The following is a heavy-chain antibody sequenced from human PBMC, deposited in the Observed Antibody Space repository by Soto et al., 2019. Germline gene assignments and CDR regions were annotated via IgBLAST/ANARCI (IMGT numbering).Heavy chain of an antibody. CDR1: GGTFSSSG. Sequence: SVKVSCKASGGTFSSSGFSWVRQAPGQGLEWMGMIVPSLDTTNYAQKFQARVTITADEVTSTAYMELRSLRSEDTAVYYCARWPQPRYTADPYAVDVWGQGTRVTVSS. CDR3: ARWPQPRYTADPYAVDV. J-gene: IGHJ6*02. D-gene: IGHD3-16*02. CDR2: IVPSLDTT. V-gene: IGHV1-69*11.